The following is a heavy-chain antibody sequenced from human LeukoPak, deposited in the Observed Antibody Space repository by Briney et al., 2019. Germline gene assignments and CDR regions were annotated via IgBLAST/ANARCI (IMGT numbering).Heavy chain of an antibody. CDR2: ISGSGGST. CDR1: GFTFSSYA. CDR3: AKHGNYYDSSGYPDYFDY. V-gene: IGHV3-23*01. D-gene: IGHD3-22*01. J-gene: IGHJ4*02. Sequence: GGSLRLSCAASGFTFSSYAMSWVRQAPGKGLEWVSNISGSGGSTYYADSVKGRFTISRDNSKNTLYLQMNSLRAEDTAVYYCAKHGNYYDSSGYPDYFDYWGQGTLVTVSS.